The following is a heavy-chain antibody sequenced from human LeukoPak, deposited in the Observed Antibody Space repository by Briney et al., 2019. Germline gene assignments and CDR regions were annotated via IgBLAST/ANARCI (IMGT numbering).Heavy chain of an antibody. D-gene: IGHD6-19*01. CDR2: INHSGST. CDR3: ARRHALAVAGRRSWFDP. V-gene: IGHV4-34*01. Sequence: SETPSLTCTVYGGSFSGYYWSWIRQPPGKGLEWIGEINHSGSTNYNPSLKSRVTISVDTSKNQFSLKLSSVTAADTAVYYCARRHALAVAGRRSWFDPWGQGTLVTVSS. CDR1: GGSFSGYY. J-gene: IGHJ5*02.